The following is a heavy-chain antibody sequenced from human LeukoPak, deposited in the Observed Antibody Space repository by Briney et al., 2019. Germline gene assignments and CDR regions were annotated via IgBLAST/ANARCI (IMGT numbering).Heavy chain of an antibody. V-gene: IGHV1-24*01. J-gene: IGHJ4*02. D-gene: IGHD3-22*01. CDR2: FDPEDGET. Sequence: ASVKVSCKVSGYTLTELSMHWVRQAPGKGLEWMGGFDPEDGETIYAQKFQGRVTMTEDTSTDTAYMELSSLRSEDTAVYYCATPSYYDSSGYYPFDYWGQGTLVTVSS. CDR3: ATPSYYDSSGYYPFDY. CDR1: GYTLTELS.